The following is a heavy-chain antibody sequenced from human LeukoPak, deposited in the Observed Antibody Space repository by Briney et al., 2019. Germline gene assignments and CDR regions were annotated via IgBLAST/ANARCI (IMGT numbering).Heavy chain of an antibody. CDR1: GYTFTSSW. D-gene: IGHD1-26*01. Sequence: GESLKISCKDSGYTFTSSWIAWVRQMPGKGLEWMGIIYPGDSDTRYSPSFQGQVTISSDKSISTAYLQWSSLKASDTAMYFCARRLGGTYSYAFDIWGQGTLVTASS. J-gene: IGHJ3*02. CDR3: ARRLGGTYSYAFDI. CDR2: IYPGDSDT. V-gene: IGHV5-51*01.